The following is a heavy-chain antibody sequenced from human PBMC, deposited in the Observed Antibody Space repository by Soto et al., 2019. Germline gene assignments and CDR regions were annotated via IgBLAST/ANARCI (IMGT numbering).Heavy chain of an antibody. CDR2: TYYSGST. V-gene: IGHV4-61*01. J-gene: IGHJ4*02. Sequence: LSLTCTVSGGSLSSGSYYWSWIRQPPGKGLEWIGYTYYSGSTTYNPSLKSRVTISVDTSKNQFSLNLTSVTAADTAMYYCVRDVKFGATRSSGLGYWGQGTPVTVSS. CDR3: VRDVKFGATRSSGLGY. CDR1: GGSLSSGSYY. D-gene: IGHD3-16*01.